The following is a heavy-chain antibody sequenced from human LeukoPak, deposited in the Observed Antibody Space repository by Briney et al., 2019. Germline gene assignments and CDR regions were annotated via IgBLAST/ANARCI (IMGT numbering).Heavy chain of an antibody. Sequence: GGSLRLSCAASGFTFSNYPMHWVRQAPGKGLEWVSAISGSGGSTYYADSVKGRFTIPRDNSKNTLYLQMNSLRAEDTAVYYCAKAAGSSGWYRFFDYWGQGTLVTVSS. CDR2: ISGSGGST. V-gene: IGHV3-23*01. J-gene: IGHJ4*02. CDR3: AKAAGSSGWYRFFDY. D-gene: IGHD6-19*01. CDR1: GFTFSNYP.